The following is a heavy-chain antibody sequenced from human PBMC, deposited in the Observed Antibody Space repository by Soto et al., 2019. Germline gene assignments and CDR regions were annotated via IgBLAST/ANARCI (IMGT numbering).Heavy chain of an antibody. CDR2: ISYDGSNK. Sequence: QVQLVESGGGVVQPGRSLRLSCAASGFTFSSYAMHWVRQAPGTGLEWVAVISYDGSNKYYADSVKGRFTISRDNSKNTLYLQMNSLRAEDTAVYYCASPIKRELMVYAPFYWGQGTLVTVSS. J-gene: IGHJ4*02. CDR1: GFTFSSYA. V-gene: IGHV3-30-3*01. CDR3: ASPIKRELMVYAPFY. D-gene: IGHD2-8*01.